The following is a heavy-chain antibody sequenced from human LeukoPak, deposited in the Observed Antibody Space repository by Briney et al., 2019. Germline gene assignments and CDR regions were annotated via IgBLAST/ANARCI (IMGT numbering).Heavy chain of an antibody. J-gene: IGHJ6*02. CDR2: TSSSSAYT. CDR1: GFTFSSFS. V-gene: IGHV3-21*04. CDR3: ARDRWELLSNSYHYCGLDV. Sequence: PGGSLRLSCAASGFTFSSFSMIWVRQAPGKGLEWVSSTSSSSAYTFYAESGKGRFTISRDNAKNSLFLQMNSLRAEDTAMYYCARDRWELLSNSYHYCGLDVWGQGTTVTVSS. D-gene: IGHD2-15*01.